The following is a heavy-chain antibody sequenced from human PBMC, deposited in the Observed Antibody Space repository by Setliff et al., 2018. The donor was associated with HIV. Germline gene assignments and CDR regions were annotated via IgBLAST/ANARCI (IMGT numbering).Heavy chain of an antibody. CDR1: GYSVSSGYY. CDR3: ATTARGTGGGVAFDI. D-gene: IGHD2-15*01. J-gene: IGHJ3*02. CDR2: IYSSGST. V-gene: IGHV4-38-2*01. Sequence: SETLSLTCAVSGYSVSSGYYWGWIRQPPGKGLEWIGNIYSSGSTYYNPSLKSRVTISVDTSKDQFTLKLSSVTAADTAVYFCATTARGTGGGVAFDIWGQGTMVTVSS.